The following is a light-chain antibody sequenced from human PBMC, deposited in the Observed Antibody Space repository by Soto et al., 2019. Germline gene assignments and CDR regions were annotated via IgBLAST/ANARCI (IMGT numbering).Light chain of an antibody. Sequence: DIQMTQSPSTLSGSVGDRVTITCRASQTISSWLAWYQQKPGKAPKLLIYKASTLKSGVPSRFSGSGYGTEFTLTISSLQPDDFATYYCQHYNSYSEAFVQVSKV. CDR1: QTISSW. CDR2: KAS. J-gene: IGKJ1*01. V-gene: IGKV1-5*03. CDR3: QHYNSYSEA.